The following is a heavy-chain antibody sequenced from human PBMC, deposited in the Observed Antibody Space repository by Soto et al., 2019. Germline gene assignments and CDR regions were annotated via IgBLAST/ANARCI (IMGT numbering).Heavy chain of an antibody. Sequence: EVQLLESGGGLVQPGGSLRLSCAASGFTISTYAMTWVRQAPGKGLECVSGVTGGGQIHYADSVKGRFTISKDNSKNTLYLQMSNLRDEDTALYYCAKDAVYKDGLWLMDSWGQGTLVTVSS. J-gene: IGHJ5*02. D-gene: IGHD2-21*01. CDR3: AKDAVYKDGLWLMDS. V-gene: IGHV3-23*01. CDR2: VTGGGQI. CDR1: GFTISTYA.